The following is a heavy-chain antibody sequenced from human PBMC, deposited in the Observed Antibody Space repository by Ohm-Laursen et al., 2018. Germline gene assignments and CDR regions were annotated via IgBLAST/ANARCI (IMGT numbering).Heavy chain of an antibody. D-gene: IGHD3-3*01. Sequence: SDTLSLTCTVSGGSISSSSYYWGWIRQPPGKGLEWIGSIYYSGSTYYNPSLKSRVTISVDTSKNQFSLKLSSVTAADTAVYYCAREVTIFENGMDVWGQGTTVTVSS. CDR1: GGSISSSSYY. CDR2: IYYSGST. J-gene: IGHJ6*02. CDR3: AREVTIFENGMDV. V-gene: IGHV4-39*02.